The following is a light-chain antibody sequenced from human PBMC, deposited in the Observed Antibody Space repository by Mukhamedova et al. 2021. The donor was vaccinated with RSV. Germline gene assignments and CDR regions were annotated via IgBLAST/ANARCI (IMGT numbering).Light chain of an antibody. CDR2: SAS. CDR3: QQSSTTPYT. V-gene: IGKV1-39*01. J-gene: IGKJ2*01. Sequence: GRAPKLLIYSASNLQSGVSSRFIGSGSGTDFTLTINSLQPDDFATYFCQQSSTTPYTFGQGTKLDVK.